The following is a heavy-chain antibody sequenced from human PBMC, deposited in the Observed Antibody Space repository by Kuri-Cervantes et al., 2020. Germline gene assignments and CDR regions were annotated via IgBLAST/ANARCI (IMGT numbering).Heavy chain of an antibody. D-gene: IGHD6-13*01. Sequence: GGSLRLSCAASGFTFSDYYMSWIRQAPGKGLEWVSSIDSTSTYKYYTDSVKGRFTISRDNAKNSLYLQMNSLRAEDTAVYYCARDLTAAGNNDAFDIWGQGTMVTVSS. J-gene: IGHJ3*02. CDR3: ARDLTAAGNNDAFDI. CDR2: IDSTSTYK. CDR1: GFTFSDYY. V-gene: IGHV3-11*06.